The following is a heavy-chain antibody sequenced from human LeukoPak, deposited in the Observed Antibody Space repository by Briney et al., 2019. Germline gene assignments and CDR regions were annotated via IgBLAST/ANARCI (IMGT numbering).Heavy chain of an antibody. CDR1: GFTFSSYA. Sequence: SLRLSCAASGFTFSSYAMHWVRQAPGKGLEWVAVISFDGSNQYYADSVKGRFTISRDNSKNTLYLQVTSLRAEDTAVYFCARHGVHQNYDFWGQGTLVTVSS. CDR2: ISFDGSNQ. J-gene: IGHJ4*02. V-gene: IGHV3-30-3*01. D-gene: IGHD1-1*01. CDR3: ARHGVHQNYDF.